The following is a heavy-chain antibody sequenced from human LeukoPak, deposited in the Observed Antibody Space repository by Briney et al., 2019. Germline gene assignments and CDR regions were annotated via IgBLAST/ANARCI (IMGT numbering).Heavy chain of an antibody. V-gene: IGHV3-73*01. J-gene: IGHJ6*02. Sequence: GGSLRFSCAASGFTFSGSAMHWVRQASGKGLEWVGRIRSKANSYATAYAASVKGRFTISRDDSKNTAYLQMNSLKTEDTAVYYCTRPGTGSGSPRRDMDVWGQGTTVTVSS. CDR1: GFTFSGSA. D-gene: IGHD3-10*01. CDR2: IRSKANSYAT. CDR3: TRPGTGSGSPRRDMDV.